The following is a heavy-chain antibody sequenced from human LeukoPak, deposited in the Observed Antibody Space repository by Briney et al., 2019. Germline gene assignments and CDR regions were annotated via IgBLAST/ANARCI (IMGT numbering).Heavy chain of an antibody. V-gene: IGHV5-51*01. CDR2: IYPGDSDT. CDR1: GYSFTSYW. CDR3: ARRRAIGYCSSTSCDYFDY. D-gene: IGHD2-2*01. Sequence: GESLKISCKGSGYSFTSYWIGWVRQMPGKGLEWMGIIYPGDSDTRYSPSFQGQVTISADKSISTAYLQWSSLKASDTAMYYCARRRAIGYCSSTSCDYFDYWGQGTLGTASS. J-gene: IGHJ4*02.